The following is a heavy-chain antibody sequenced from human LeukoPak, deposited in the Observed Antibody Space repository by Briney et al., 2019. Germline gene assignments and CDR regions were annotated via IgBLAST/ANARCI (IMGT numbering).Heavy chain of an antibody. CDR2: INRDGSST. V-gene: IGHV3-74*01. CDR1: GFTFSSHT. CDR3: AREAVTAASWFDP. J-gene: IGHJ5*02. Sequence: GGSLRLSCAASGFTFSSHTMNWVRQAPGKGLVWVSRINRDGSSTSYADSVKGRFTISRDNAKNTLYLQMNSLRAEDTAVYYCAREAVTAASWFDPWGQGTLVTVSS. D-gene: IGHD2-2*01.